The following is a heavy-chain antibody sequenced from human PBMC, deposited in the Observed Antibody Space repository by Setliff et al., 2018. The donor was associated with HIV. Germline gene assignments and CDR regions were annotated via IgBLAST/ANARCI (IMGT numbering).Heavy chain of an antibody. D-gene: IGHD3-3*01. Sequence: ASVKVSCKASGGTFSSYAISRVRQAPGQGLEWMGGIIPISGTVNYAQKFWGRVTITTHESTSTAYMELTSLRFDDTAVYYCVRGVQSPPHYSYYYMDVWGEGTMVTVSS. J-gene: IGHJ6*03. CDR1: GGTFSSYA. V-gene: IGHV1-69*05. CDR3: VRGVQSPPHYSYYYMDV. CDR2: IIPISGTV.